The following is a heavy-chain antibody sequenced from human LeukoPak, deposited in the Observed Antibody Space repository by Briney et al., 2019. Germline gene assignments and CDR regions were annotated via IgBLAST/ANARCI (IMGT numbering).Heavy chain of an antibody. CDR3: ARKANGDYLQSAFDI. Sequence: SETLSLTCTVSGGSISSSSYYWGWIRQPPGKGLEWIGSIYYSGSTNYNPSLKSRVTISVDTSKNQFSLKLSSVTAADTAVYYCARKANGDYLQSAFDIWGQGTMVTVSS. V-gene: IGHV4-39*07. CDR2: IYYSGST. D-gene: IGHD4-17*01. CDR1: GGSISSSSYY. J-gene: IGHJ3*02.